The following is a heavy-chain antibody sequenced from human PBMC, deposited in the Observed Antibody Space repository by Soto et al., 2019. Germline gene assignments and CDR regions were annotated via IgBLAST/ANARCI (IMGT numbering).Heavy chain of an antibody. CDR2: IFPSGNT. CDR1: GGSINNYY. Sequence: TLSLTCTISGGSINNYYWSWIRQPAGKGLEWIGRIFPSGNTNYNPSLKSRVIMSVDTSKNQFSLNLNSVTAADTAVYYCARGSLTMDVWGQGTTVTVSS. J-gene: IGHJ6*02. CDR3: ARGSLTMDV. D-gene: IGHD3-10*01. V-gene: IGHV4-4*07.